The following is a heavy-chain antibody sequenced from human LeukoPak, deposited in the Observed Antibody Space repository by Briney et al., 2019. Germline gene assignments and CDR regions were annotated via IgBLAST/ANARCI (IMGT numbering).Heavy chain of an antibody. J-gene: IGHJ4*02. V-gene: IGHV3-23*01. CDR1: GFTFSSYA. CDR3: AKVATWTYFDS. D-gene: IGHD3/OR15-3a*01. Sequence: GGSLRLSCVASGFTFSSYAMGWVRQAPGKGLEWVSALSGSGGTTYYADPVKGRFTISRDNSKNTLYLQMNSLRAEDTAVYYCAKVATWTYFDSWGQGTLVTVSS. CDR2: LSGSGGTT.